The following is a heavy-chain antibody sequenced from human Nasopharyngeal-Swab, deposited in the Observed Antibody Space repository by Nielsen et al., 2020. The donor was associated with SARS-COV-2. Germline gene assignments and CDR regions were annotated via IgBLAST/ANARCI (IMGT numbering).Heavy chain of an antibody. CDR3: ATDLAAAGKYYYYYYGMDV. V-gene: IGHV1-24*01. D-gene: IGHD6-13*01. J-gene: IGHJ6*02. CDR1: GYTLTELS. CDR2: FDPEDGET. Sequence: ASVKVSCKVSGYTLTELSMHWVRQAPGKGLEWMGGFDPEDGETIYAQKFQGRVTMTEDTSTDTAYMELSSLRSEDTAVYYCATDLAAAGKYYYYYYGMDVWGQETTVTVSS.